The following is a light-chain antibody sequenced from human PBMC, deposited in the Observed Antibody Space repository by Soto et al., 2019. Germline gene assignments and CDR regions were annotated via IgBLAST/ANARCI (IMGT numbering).Light chain of an antibody. CDR1: QSVSNN. CDR2: GAS. J-gene: IGKJ1*01. CDR3: QQYNIWPWT. V-gene: IGKV3-15*01. Sequence: EIVITQSPAALSVSPGERATLSCRASQSVSNNLAWYQYKPGQAPSLLIYGASTRATGIPARFSGSGSGTEFALTISSLQSEDFAVYYCQQYNIWPWTFGQGSNVDNK.